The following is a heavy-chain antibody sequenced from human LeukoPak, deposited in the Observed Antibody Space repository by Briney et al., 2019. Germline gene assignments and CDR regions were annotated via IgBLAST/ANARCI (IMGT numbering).Heavy chain of an antibody. Sequence: GGSLRLSCAATGFTFSNYWMSWFRQAPGKGLEWVANIKYDGREKQYVDSVKGRFTISGDNAKNSLFLQMNSLRAEDTAVYYCARYLNSGPEDFWGQGTLVTVSS. CDR1: GFTFSNYW. V-gene: IGHV3-7*01. J-gene: IGHJ4*02. CDR2: IKYDGREK. CDR3: ARYLNSGPEDF. D-gene: IGHD1-26*01.